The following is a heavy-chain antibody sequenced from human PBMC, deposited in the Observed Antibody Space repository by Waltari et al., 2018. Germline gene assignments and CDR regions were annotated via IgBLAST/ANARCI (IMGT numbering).Heavy chain of an antibody. J-gene: IGHJ6*02. CDR2: INPNSGGT. CDR3: ARAGITIFGVVIPSDYYYGMDV. CDR1: GYTFTGYY. Sequence: QVQLVQSGAEVKKPGASVKVSCKASGYTFTGYYMHWVRPAPGRGLEWMGWINPNSGGTNYAQKFQGRVTMTRDTSISTAYMELSRLRSDDTAVYYCARAGITIFGVVIPSDYYYGMDVWGQGTTVTVSS. D-gene: IGHD3-3*01. V-gene: IGHV1-2*02.